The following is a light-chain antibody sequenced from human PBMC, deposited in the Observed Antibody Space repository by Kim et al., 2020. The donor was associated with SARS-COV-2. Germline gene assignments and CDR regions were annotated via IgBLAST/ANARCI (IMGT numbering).Light chain of an antibody. CDR3: QQCRSSPYS. J-gene: IGKJ2*03. CDR2: EAF. Sequence: EIVLTQSPGTLSLSPGERATLSCRASQSVVSSFFAWYQQKPGQAPGLLIYEAFKRVAGIPDRFSGSGSGTDFTLTISRPEPEDFAMYYCQQCRSSPYSFRREPKL. V-gene: IGKV3-20*01. CDR1: QSVVSSF.